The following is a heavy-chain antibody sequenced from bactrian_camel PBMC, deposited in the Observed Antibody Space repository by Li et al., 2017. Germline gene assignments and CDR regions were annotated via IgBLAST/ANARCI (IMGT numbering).Heavy chain of an antibody. CDR2: ISKDDGA. CDR1: ALTFDSQD. Sequence: HVQLVESGGGSVQAGGSLRLSCTASALTFDSQDMGWYRQAPGNECELVSDISKDDGAYYANSVKGRFTISQDSANHILYLQMRSLKPEDTAMYYCAARSVGWCPLFEHWLGKRVYTPGGYFANWGQGTQVTVS. D-gene: IGHD1*01. J-gene: IGHJ6*01. V-gene: IGHV3S55*01. CDR3: AARSVGWCPLFEHWLGKRVYTPGGYFAN.